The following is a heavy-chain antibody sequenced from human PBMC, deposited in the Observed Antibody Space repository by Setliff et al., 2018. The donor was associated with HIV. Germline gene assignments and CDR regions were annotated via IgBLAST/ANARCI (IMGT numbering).Heavy chain of an antibody. CDR2: ISHSGRT. J-gene: IGHJ5*01. CDR1: GGSLTDYD. V-gene: IGHV4-34*01. Sequence: SETLSLTCAVYGGSLTDYDWTWIRQTPAKGLEWIGEISHSGRTSYNPSLKTRLIISRDTSKYQFSLRLSSATVADTAIYYCARGFEGYCSGASCHWFDSWGQGTQVTVSS. D-gene: IGHD2-15*01. CDR3: ARGFEGYCSGASCHWFDS.